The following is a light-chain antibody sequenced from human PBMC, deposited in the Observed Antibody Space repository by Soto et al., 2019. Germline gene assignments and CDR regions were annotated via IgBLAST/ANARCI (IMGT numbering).Light chain of an antibody. CDR2: DVS. V-gene: IGLV2-14*01. Sequence: QSALTQPASVSGSPGQSITISCTGTSSDVGGYNYVSWYQQHPGKAPKLMIYDVSNRPSGVSNRFSGSKSGTSASLAITGLQAEDEADYYCQSYDSSLSAHVFGTGTKVTVL. CDR3: QSYDSSLSAHV. J-gene: IGLJ1*01. CDR1: SSDVGGYNY.